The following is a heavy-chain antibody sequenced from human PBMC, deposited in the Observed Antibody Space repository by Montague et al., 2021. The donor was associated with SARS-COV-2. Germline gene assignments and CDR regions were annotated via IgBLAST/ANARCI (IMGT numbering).Heavy chain of an antibody. CDR2: TYYSGST. D-gene: IGHD3-22*01. CDR1: GGSISSYY. J-gene: IGHJ4*02. Sequence: TLSLTCTVSGGSISSYYWSWIRQPPGKGLEWIGYTYYSGSTNYXPSLKSRVTISVDTSKNQFSLKLSSVTAADTAVYYCARDSHYYDSSGHFDYWGQGTLVTVSS. V-gene: IGHV4-59*13. CDR3: ARDSHYYDSSGHFDY.